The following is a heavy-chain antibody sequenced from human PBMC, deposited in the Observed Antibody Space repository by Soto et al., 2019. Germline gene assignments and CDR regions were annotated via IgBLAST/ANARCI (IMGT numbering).Heavy chain of an antibody. Sequence: QVQLQQWGAGLLKPSETLSLTCAVYGGSFSGYYWSWIRQPPGKGLEWIGEINHSGSTNYNPSLKSRVPLSVDTSKNQFSLNLNPVTAADTAVYYCARGSPRIAVAGMPPDRIPNNDYYGMDVWGQGTTVTVSS. V-gene: IGHV4-34*01. D-gene: IGHD6-19*01. CDR3: ARGSPRIAVAGMPPDRIPNNDYYGMDV. CDR2: INHSGST. J-gene: IGHJ6*02. CDR1: GGSFSGYY.